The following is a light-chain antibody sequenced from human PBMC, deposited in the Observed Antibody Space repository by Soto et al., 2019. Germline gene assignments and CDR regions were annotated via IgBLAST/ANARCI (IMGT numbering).Light chain of an antibody. Sequence: EIVLTQSPGTLSLSPGERATLSCRASQNVSRSYLAWHQQKPGQAPRLLIYGSSSRAAGIPGRFSGSGSGTGFTLTIRSLETEVFAVYYCQQYDSSLYTFGQGTKVEIK. J-gene: IGKJ2*01. V-gene: IGKV3-20*01. CDR2: GSS. CDR1: QNVSRSY. CDR3: QQYDSSLYT.